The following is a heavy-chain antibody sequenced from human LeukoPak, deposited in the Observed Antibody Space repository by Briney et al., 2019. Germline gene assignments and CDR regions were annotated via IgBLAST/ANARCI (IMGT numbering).Heavy chain of an antibody. CDR3: ARDVRHRYCSSSSCYWGWLDP. CDR2: IIPIFGTA. D-gene: IGHD2-2*01. CDR1: GGTFRRYA. J-gene: IGHJ5*02. V-gene: IGHV1-69*13. Sequence: ASVKVSCKASGGTFRRYAITWVRQAPGQGLEWMGGIIPIFGTANYARKFQDRVTITADESTSTAYMELSSLRSEDTAVYYCARDVRHRYCSSSSCYWGWLDPWGQGTLVTVSS.